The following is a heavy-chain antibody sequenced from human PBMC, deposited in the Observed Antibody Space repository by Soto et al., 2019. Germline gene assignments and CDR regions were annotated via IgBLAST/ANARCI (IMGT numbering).Heavy chain of an antibody. J-gene: IGHJ6*03. Sequence: GGSLRLSCAASGFTFSGYAMSWVRQAPGKGLEWVSGLSGSGGTIYYADSVKGRFTISRDNSKKMLSLQMNSLRAEDTAIYYCAKGGNYNYYYMDVWGKGTTVTVSS. D-gene: IGHD3-16*01. V-gene: IGHV3-23*01. CDR2: LSGSGGTI. CDR3: AKGGNYNYYYMDV. CDR1: GFTFSGYA.